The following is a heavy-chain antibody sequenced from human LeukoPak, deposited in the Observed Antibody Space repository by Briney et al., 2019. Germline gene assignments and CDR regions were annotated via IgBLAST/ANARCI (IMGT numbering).Heavy chain of an antibody. CDR1: GFTFDDYA. CDR3: ARASNYYDSSGYPRHHFDY. Sequence: GGSLRLSCAASGFTFDDYAMHWVRQAPGKGLEWVSGISWNSGSIGYADSVKGRFTISRDNAKNSLYLQMNSLRAEDTALYYCARASNYYDSSGYPRHHFDYWGQGTLVTVSS. V-gene: IGHV3-9*01. J-gene: IGHJ4*02. CDR2: ISWNSGSI. D-gene: IGHD3-22*01.